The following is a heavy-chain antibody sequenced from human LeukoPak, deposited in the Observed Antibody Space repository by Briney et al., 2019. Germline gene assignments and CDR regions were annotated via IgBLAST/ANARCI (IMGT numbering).Heavy chain of an antibody. V-gene: IGHV4-34*01. J-gene: IGHJ2*01. Sequence: SETLSLTCAVYGGSFSGYYWSWIRQPPGKGLEWIGEINHSGSTNYNPSLKSRVTISVDTSKNQFSLKLSSVTAADTAVYYCARGVWGSYRYYWYFDLWGRGTLVTVSS. CDR3: ARGVWGSYRYYWYFDL. D-gene: IGHD3-16*02. CDR2: INHSGST. CDR1: GGSFSGYY.